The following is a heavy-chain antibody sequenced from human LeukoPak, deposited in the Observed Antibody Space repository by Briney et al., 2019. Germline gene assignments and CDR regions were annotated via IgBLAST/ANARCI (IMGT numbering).Heavy chain of an antibody. Sequence: SETLSLTCTVSGGSISSYYWSWIRQPPGKGLEWIGYIYYSGSTNYNPSLKSRVTISVDTSKNQFSLKLSSVTAADTAVYYCARLHGPRTYYDFWSGYPWGQGTLVTVSS. CDR3: ARLHGPRTYYDFWSGYP. V-gene: IGHV4-59*12. CDR1: GGSISSYY. CDR2: IYYSGST. J-gene: IGHJ4*02. D-gene: IGHD3-3*01.